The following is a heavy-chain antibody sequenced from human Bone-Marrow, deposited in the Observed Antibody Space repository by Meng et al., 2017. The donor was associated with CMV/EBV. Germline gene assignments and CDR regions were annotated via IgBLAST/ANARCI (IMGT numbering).Heavy chain of an antibody. J-gene: IGHJ4*02. D-gene: IGHD3-22*01. CDR1: GFTFSNAW. CDR2: IKSKTDGGTT. Sequence: GESLKISCAASGFTFSNAWMSWVRQAPGKGLEWVGRIKSKTDGGTTDYAAPVKGRFTISRDDSKNTLYLQMNSLKTEDTAVYYCARAGRDYYDSTYDYWGQGTLVTVSS. CDR3: ARAGRDYYDSTYDY. V-gene: IGHV3-15*01.